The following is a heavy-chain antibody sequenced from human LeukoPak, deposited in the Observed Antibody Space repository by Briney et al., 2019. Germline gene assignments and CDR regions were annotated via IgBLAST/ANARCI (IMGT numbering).Heavy chain of an antibody. Sequence: ASVKVSCKASGGTFSSYAISWVRQAPGQGLEWMGGIIPIFGTANYAQKFQGRVTITADESTSTAHMELSSLRSEDTAVYYCAGYDYIWGSYRFFSYWGQGTPVTVSS. D-gene: IGHD3-16*02. CDR1: GGTFSSYA. J-gene: IGHJ4*02. CDR2: IIPIFGTA. CDR3: AGYDYIWGSYRFFSY. V-gene: IGHV1-69*13.